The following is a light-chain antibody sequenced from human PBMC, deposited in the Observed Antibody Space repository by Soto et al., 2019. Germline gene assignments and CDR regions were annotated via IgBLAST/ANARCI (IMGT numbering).Light chain of an antibody. CDR3: QHYSNWPLT. CDR2: GAS. J-gene: IGKJ4*01. Sequence: EIVMTQSPATLSVSLGEGATLTCRPSQSISSNLAWYQQRPGQAPRLLMYGASTRATGVPGRFSGSGSGTEFTLTISSLQSEDSAVYYCQHYSNWPLTFGGGTKVEI. CDR1: QSISSN. V-gene: IGKV3-15*01.